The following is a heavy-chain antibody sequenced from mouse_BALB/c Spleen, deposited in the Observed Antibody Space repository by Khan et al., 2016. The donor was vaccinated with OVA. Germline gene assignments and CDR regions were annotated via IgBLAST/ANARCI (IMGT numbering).Heavy chain of an antibody. V-gene: IGHV1S137*01. CDR3: VRGSGRCRFAY. D-gene: IGHD1-3*01. CDR1: GYTFTDFV. Sequence: QVQLQQSGTELVRPGVSVKISCKGSGYTFTDFVMHWVKQSHAKSLEWIGVISTYYGHATYNQKFQDKATMTVDKSSRTAYMELARLTSEDSAIYYCVRGSGRCRFAYWGQGTLVTVSA. CDR2: ISTYYGHA. J-gene: IGHJ3*01.